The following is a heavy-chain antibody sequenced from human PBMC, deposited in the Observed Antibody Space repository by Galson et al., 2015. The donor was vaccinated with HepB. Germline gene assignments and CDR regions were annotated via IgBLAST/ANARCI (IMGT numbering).Heavy chain of an antibody. Sequence: SETLSLTCTVAGGSIGRFYWNWIRQPPGKGLEWIGYIYYSVTTNYHPSLKSRVTISVDTSKNQFSLRLTSVTAADTAVYYCARGWRCPRTKTGFCRGGSCVLDYWGQGTLVTVSS. J-gene: IGHJ4*02. CDR3: ARGWRCPRTKTGFCRGGSCVLDY. D-gene: IGHD2-15*01. CDR1: GGSIGRFY. V-gene: IGHV4-59*01. CDR2: IYYSVTT.